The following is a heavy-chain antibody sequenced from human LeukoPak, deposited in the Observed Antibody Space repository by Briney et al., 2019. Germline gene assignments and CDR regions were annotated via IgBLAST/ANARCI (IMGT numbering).Heavy chain of an antibody. J-gene: IGHJ4*02. D-gene: IGHD2-15*01. Sequence: SQTLSLTCTVSGGSISSGGYYWSWIRQHPGKGLECIGYIYYSGSTYYNPSLKSRVTISVDTSKNQFSLKLTSVTAADTAVYYCARGGPSGVFDPAELDYWGQGTLVTVSS. V-gene: IGHV4-31*03. CDR2: IYYSGST. CDR1: GGSISSGGYY. CDR3: ARGGPSGVFDPAELDY.